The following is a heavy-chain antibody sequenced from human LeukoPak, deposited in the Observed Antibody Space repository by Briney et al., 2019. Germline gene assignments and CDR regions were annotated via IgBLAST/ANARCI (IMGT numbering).Heavy chain of an antibody. CDR2: INPNSGGT. Sequence: ASVKVSCKASGYTFTGYYMHWVRQAPGQGLEWMGWINPNSGGTNYAQKFQGRVTMTRDTSISTAYMELSRLRSDDTAVYYCARDHMITFGGVIAGLAYFDYWGQGTLVTVSS. CDR3: ARDHMITFGGVIAGLAYFDY. CDR1: GYTFTGYY. V-gene: IGHV1-2*02. J-gene: IGHJ4*02. D-gene: IGHD3-16*02.